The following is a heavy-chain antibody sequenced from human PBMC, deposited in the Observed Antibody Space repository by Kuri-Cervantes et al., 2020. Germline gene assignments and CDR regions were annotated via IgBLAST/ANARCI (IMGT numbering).Heavy chain of an antibody. CDR1: GFTFSNFP. Sequence: GESLKISCAASGFTFSNFPIHWVRQAPGKGPEWVAVISYAGFNKYYADSVKGRFTISRDNSKNTLYLQMNSLRAEDTAVYYCARDGSGSPAHDYWGQGTLVTVSS. D-gene: IGHD1-26*01. V-gene: IGHV3-30*04. J-gene: IGHJ4*02. CDR3: ARDGSGSPAHDY. CDR2: ISYAGFNK.